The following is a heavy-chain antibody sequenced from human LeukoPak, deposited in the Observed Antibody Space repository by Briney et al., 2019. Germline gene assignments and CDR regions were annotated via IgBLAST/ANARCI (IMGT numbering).Heavy chain of an antibody. Sequence: GGSLRLSCAASGFTFSSYWMHWVRQAPGKGLVWVSRINSDGSSTSYADSVRGRFTISRDNAKNTLYLQMNSLRVEDTAMYFCARTLRNFDIGVFWGQGTLVTVFS. J-gene: IGHJ4*02. V-gene: IGHV3-74*01. CDR2: INSDGSST. CDR1: GFTFSSYW. D-gene: IGHD3-9*01. CDR3: ARTLRNFDIGVF.